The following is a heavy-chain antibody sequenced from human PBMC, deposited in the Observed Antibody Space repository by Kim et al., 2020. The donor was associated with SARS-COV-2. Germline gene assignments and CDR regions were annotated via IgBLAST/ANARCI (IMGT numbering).Heavy chain of an antibody. V-gene: IGHV1-18*01. CDR3: AREVPTPLYSSGWYMGARGGMDV. J-gene: IGHJ6*02. CDR2: ISAYNGNT. Sequence: ASVKVSCKASGYTFTSYGISWVRQAPGQGLEWMGWISAYNGNTNYAQKLQGRVTMTTDTSTSTAYMELRSLRSDDTAVYYCAREVPTPLYSSGWYMGARGGMDVWGQGTTVTVSS. CDR1: GYTFTSYG. D-gene: IGHD6-19*01.